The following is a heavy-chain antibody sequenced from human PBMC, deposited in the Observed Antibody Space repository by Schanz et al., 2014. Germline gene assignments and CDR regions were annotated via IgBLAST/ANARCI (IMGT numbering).Heavy chain of an antibody. Sequence: QVQLVESGGGVVQPGGSLRLSCAASGFTFNSYAFHWVRQAPGKRLEWVALIWYDGSNEYYADSVKGRFTISRDNPKKTMYLQMNSLRAEDTAVYYCARDHQWLARYYMDVWGKGTTVTVSS. CDR3: ARDHQWLARYYMDV. D-gene: IGHD6-19*01. J-gene: IGHJ6*03. CDR2: IWYDGSNE. CDR1: GFTFNSYA. V-gene: IGHV3-33*08.